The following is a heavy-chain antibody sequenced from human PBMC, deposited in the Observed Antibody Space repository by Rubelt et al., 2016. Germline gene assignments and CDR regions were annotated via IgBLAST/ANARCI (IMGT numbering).Heavy chain of an antibody. V-gene: IGHV4-34*01. J-gene: IGHJ6*02. CDR1: GGSFSGYY. Sequence: QVQLQQWGAGLLKPSETLSLTCAVFGGSFSGYYWTWIRQPPGKGLEWIGEINHSGSANYNLSLKSRLTISVDTSKNQFSWKLSSVTAAYTAVYYCARDKLPRYGMDVWGQGTTVTVSS. D-gene: IGHD5-24*01. CDR3: ARDKLPRYGMDV. CDR2: INHSGSA.